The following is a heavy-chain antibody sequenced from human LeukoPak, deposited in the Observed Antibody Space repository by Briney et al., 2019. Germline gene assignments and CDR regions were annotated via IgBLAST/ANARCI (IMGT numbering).Heavy chain of an antibody. CDR1: GFTFTSSA. CDR3: ARSSGNCASTSCYDY. CDR2: IVVGSGNT. J-gene: IGHJ4*02. Sequence: ASVKVSCKASGFTFTSSAVQWVRQARGQRLEWIGWIVVGSGNTNYAQKFQERVTITRDMSTSTAYMELSSLRSEDTAVYYCARSSGNCASTSCYDYWGQGTLVTVSS. D-gene: IGHD2-2*01. V-gene: IGHV1-58*01.